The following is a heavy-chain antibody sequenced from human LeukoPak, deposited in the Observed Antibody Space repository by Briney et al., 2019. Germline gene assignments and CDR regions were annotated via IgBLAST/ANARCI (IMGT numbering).Heavy chain of an antibody. CDR1: GFTFSSYA. V-gene: IGHV3-23*01. CDR2: ISGSGGST. Sequence: GGSLRLSCAASGFTFSSYAMSWVRQAPGKGLEWVSAISGSGGSTYYADSVKGRFTISRDNSKNTLYLQMNSLRAEDTAVYYCAKDLDCSSTSCHRDYWGQGTLVTVSS. CDR3: AKDLDCSSTSCHRDY. J-gene: IGHJ4*02. D-gene: IGHD2-2*02.